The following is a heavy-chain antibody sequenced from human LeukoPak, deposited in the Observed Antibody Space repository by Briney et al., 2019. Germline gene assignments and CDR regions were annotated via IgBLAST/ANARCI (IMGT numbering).Heavy chain of an antibody. CDR2: INHSGGT. J-gene: IGHJ6*02. V-gene: IGHV4-34*01. Sequence: SETLSLTCAVYGGSFSGYYWSWIRQPPGKGLEWIGEINHSGGTNYSPSLKSRVTISVDTSKNQFSLKPSSVTAADTAVYYCARGVGAKSYYYYYGMDVWGQGTTVTVSS. D-gene: IGHD1-26*01. CDR3: ARGVGAKSYYYYYGMDV. CDR1: GGSFSGYY.